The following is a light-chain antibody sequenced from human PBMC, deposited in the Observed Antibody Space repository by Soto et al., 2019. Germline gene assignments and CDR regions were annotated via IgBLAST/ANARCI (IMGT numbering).Light chain of an antibody. CDR2: GAS. V-gene: IGKV3-15*01. CDR3: QEYNTWPWT. Sequence: EIVLTQSPGTLSLNTGERATLSCRASQSVSNNYLAWYQQKPGQAPRLLIYGASTRATGIPARFTGSGSGTEFILTITSLQSEDSAVYYCQEYNTWPWTFGQGTKVDIK. J-gene: IGKJ1*01. CDR1: QSVSNN.